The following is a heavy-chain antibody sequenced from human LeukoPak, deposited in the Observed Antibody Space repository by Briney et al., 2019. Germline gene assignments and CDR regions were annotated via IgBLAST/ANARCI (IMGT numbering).Heavy chain of an antibody. Sequence: SETLSLTCTVSGDSVSSRGYYWSWIRQHPGKGLEWIGYIYYSGATYYNPSLRSRITISVDTSKNQFSLKLSSVTAADTAVYYCARGAARSLSETSTDYYYFYYGMDVWGQGTTVTVSS. V-gene: IGHV4-31*03. D-gene: IGHD6-6*01. CDR3: ARGAARSLSETSTDYYYFYYGMDV. CDR1: GDSVSSRGYY. CDR2: IYYSGAT. J-gene: IGHJ6*02.